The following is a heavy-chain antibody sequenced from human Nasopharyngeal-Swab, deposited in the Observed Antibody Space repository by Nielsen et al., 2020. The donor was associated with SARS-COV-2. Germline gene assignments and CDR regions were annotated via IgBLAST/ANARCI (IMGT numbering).Heavy chain of an antibody. CDR3: AKADLWFGELSRLGFDY. D-gene: IGHD3-10*01. Sequence: LTCAASGFTFSSYAMSWVRQAPGKGLEWVSAISGSGGSTYYADSVKGRFTISRDNSKNTLYLQMNSLRAEDTAVYYCAKADLWFGELSRLGFDYWGQGTLVTVSS. CDR2: ISGSGGST. V-gene: IGHV3-23*01. CDR1: GFTFSSYA. J-gene: IGHJ4*02.